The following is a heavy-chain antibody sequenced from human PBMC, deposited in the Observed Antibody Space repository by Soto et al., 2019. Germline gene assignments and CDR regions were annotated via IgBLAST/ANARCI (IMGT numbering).Heavy chain of an antibody. D-gene: IGHD3-10*01. CDR3: ARRITMVRGPYYYYALDV. V-gene: IGHV3-48*02. CDR1: GFTFSSHA. J-gene: IGHJ6*02. CDR2: ITSTSSTK. Sequence: GGSLRLSCAASGFTFSSHAMNWVRQAPGKGLEWLSYITSTSSTKSYADSVKGRFTISRDNAKNSLYLQMNSLRDEDTAVYYCARRITMVRGPYYYYALDVWGQGTTVTVSS.